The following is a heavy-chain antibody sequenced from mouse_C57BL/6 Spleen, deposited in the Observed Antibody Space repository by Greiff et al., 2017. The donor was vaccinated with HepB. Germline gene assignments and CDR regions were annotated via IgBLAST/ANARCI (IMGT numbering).Heavy chain of an antibody. J-gene: IGHJ3*01. CDR1: GYAFSSYW. CDR2: IYPGDGDT. V-gene: IGHV1-80*01. CDR3: ARGGQLAFAY. Sequence: VQRVESGAELVKPGASVKISCKASGYAFSSYWMNWVKQRPGKGLEWIGQIYPGDGDTNYNGKFKCKATLTADKSSSTAYMQLSSLTSEDSAVYFCARGGQLAFAYWGQGTLVTVSA. D-gene: IGHD4-1*02.